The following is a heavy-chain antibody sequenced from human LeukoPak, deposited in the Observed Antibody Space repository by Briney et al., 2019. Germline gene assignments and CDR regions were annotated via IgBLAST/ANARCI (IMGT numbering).Heavy chain of an antibody. CDR1: GFTFSAFD. D-gene: IGHD1-26*01. CDR2: IYTAGAT. J-gene: IGHJ4*02. Sequence: GGSLRLSCAASGFTFSAFDMHWVRHVTGKRLEWVSGIYTAGATYYPGSVKGRFTNSRENAKNSLYLHMNSLRAGDTAVYYGARGMGATTQALFDYWGQGALVGVSS. V-gene: IGHV3-13*01. CDR3: ARGMGATTQALFDY.